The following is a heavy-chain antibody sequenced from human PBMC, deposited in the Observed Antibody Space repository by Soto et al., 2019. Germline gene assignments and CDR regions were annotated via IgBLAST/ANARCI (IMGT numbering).Heavy chain of an antibody. D-gene: IGHD6-25*01. Sequence: PSETLSLTCTVSGGSISSYYWSWIRQPPGKGLEWIGYIYYSGSTNYNPSLKSRVTISVDTSKNQFSLQLSSVTAADTAVYYCARGRAAAGRRYKWFEPWGQGTLVTAPQ. V-gene: IGHV4-59*01. CDR2: IYYSGST. J-gene: IGHJ5*02. CDR3: ARGRAAAGRRYKWFEP. CDR1: GGSISSYY.